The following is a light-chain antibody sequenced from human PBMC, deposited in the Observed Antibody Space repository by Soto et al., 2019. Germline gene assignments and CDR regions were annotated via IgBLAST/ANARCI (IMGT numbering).Light chain of an antibody. CDR1: QSVSSNN. J-gene: IGKJ3*01. Sequence: EIVLTQSPGTLSLSPGYRSTLSCRASQSVSSNNLAWYQQRPGQAPRVVIYGASTRATGIPERCSGSGSGTYFTLTISMLDPEDFAVYYCQQYGRSPFTFGPGTKVDIK. CDR3: QQYGRSPFT. V-gene: IGKV3-20*01. CDR2: GAS.